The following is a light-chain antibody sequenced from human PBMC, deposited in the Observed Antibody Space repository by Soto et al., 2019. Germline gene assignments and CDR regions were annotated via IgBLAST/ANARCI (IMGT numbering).Light chain of an antibody. V-gene: IGLV2-8*01. Sequence: QSALTQPASVSGSPGQSITISCTGTSSDVGGYNYVSWYQQHPGKAPKLMIYDVSKRPSGVPDRFSGSKSGNTASLTVSGLQADDEADYYCSSYGGSRVFGTGTKLTVL. CDR1: SSDVGGYNY. CDR2: DVS. CDR3: SSYGGSRV. J-gene: IGLJ1*01.